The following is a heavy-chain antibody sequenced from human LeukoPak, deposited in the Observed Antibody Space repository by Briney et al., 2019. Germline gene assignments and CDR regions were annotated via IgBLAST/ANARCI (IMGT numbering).Heavy chain of an antibody. V-gene: IGHV3-23*01. Sequence: PSGASLRLSCAASGFTFSNYAMSWVRRAPGKGLEWVSAITGSGGNTYYADSVKGRFTISRDNSKNTVFLQMNSLSAEDTAVYYCAKWGDYDVLTGYYVSDYWGQGTLVTVSS. CDR3: AKWGDYDVLTGYYVSDY. CDR2: ITGSGGNT. D-gene: IGHD3-9*01. CDR1: GFTFSNYA. J-gene: IGHJ4*02.